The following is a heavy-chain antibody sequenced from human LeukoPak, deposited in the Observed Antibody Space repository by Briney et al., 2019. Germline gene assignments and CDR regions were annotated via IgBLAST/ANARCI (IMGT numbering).Heavy chain of an antibody. Sequence: SETLSLTCTVSGGSISSYYWSWIRQPPGKGLEWIGYIYYSGSTNYNPSLKSRVTISVDTSKNQFSLKLSSVTAADTAVYYCARHVRSPFVVVTAIGYDNWFDPWGQGTLVTVPS. CDR1: GGSISSYY. V-gene: IGHV4-59*08. D-gene: IGHD2-21*02. CDR2: IYYSGST. J-gene: IGHJ5*02. CDR3: ARHVRSPFVVVTAIGYDNWFDP.